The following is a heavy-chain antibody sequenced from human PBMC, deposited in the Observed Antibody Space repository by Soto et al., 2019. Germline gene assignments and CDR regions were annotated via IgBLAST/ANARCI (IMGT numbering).Heavy chain of an antibody. CDR2: ISSSSSYI. CDR3: ARDPTAGITGPTDWFDP. CDR1: GFTFSSYS. D-gene: IGHD1-20*01. V-gene: IGHV3-21*01. Sequence: EVQLVESGGGLVKPGGSLRLSCAASGFTFSSYSMNWVRQAPGKGLEWVSSISSSSSYIYYADSVKGRFTISRDNAKNSLYLQMNSLRAEDTAVYYCARDPTAGITGPTDWFDPWGQGTLVTVSS. J-gene: IGHJ5*02.